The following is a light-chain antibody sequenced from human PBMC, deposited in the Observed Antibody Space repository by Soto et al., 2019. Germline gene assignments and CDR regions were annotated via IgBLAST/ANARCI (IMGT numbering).Light chain of an antibody. CDR1: SSNIGNNI. CDR3: AAWDDSLNAYV. Sequence: QSVLTQTPSASGTPGQRVTISCSGRSSNIGNNISNWYQQLPGTAPRRLIHSNNRRPSGVPDRFSGSKSGTSASLAINGLQSEDEADYYCAAWDDSLNAYVFGAGTKLTVL. V-gene: IGLV1-44*01. CDR2: SNN. J-gene: IGLJ1*01.